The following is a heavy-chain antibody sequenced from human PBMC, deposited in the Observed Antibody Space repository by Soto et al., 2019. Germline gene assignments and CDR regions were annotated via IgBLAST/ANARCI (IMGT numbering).Heavy chain of an antibody. V-gene: IGHV1-69*13. D-gene: IGHD6-13*01. CDR2: IIPIFGTA. J-gene: IGHJ4*02. Sequence: GASVKVSCKASGYTFTSYGISWVRQAPGQGLEWMGGIIPIFGTANYAQKFQGRVTITADESTSTAYMELNTLRAEDTAIYYCAKVSSSWYAGFFDLWGQGTLVTVSS. CDR3: AKVSSSWYAGFFDL. CDR1: GYTFTSYG.